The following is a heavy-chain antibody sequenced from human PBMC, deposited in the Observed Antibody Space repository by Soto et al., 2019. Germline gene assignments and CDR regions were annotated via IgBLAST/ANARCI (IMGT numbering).Heavy chain of an antibody. Sequence: SETLSLTCTVSGGSISSSYWSWIRQPPGKGLEWIGYIYYNGNTDYNPSLNSRVTISVATSKNQFSLKLSSVTAADTAVYYCARAIVRGYLDVWGKGTTVTVSS. D-gene: IGHD1-26*01. CDR1: GGSISSSY. J-gene: IGHJ6*03. CDR2: IYYNGNT. CDR3: ARAIVRGYLDV. V-gene: IGHV4-59*01.